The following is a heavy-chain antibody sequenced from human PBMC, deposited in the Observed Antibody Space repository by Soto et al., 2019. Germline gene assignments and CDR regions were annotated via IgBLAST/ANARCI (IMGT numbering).Heavy chain of an antibody. CDR1: GFTFSSYW. Sequence: EVQLVESGGGLVQPGGSLRLSCAASGFTFSSYWMHWVRQAPGKGLVWVSRINSDGSSTSYADSVKGQFTISRDNAKNTLYLQMNSLRAEDTAVYYCAREDIVVVPAARYNWFDPWGQGTLVTVSS. J-gene: IGHJ5*02. CDR3: AREDIVVVPAARYNWFDP. V-gene: IGHV3-74*01. D-gene: IGHD2-2*01. CDR2: INSDGSST.